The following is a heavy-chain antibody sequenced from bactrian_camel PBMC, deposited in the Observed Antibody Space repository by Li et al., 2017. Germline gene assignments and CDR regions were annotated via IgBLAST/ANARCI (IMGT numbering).Heavy chain of an antibody. CDR2: ISWGVGHT. CDR1: GFSASGNC. Sequence: QLVESGGGLVQPGGSLTLSCAASGFSASGNCMGWFRQAPGKEREEVSCISWGVGHTYYDDSVKGRFTISRDNAKNTLYLQLNSLKAEDTAMYFCAARSGCQSWMSANMNPADFTYWGQGTQVTVS. V-gene: IGHV3S60*01. CDR3: AARSGCQSWMSANMNPADFTY. D-gene: IGHD4*01. J-gene: IGHJ4*01.